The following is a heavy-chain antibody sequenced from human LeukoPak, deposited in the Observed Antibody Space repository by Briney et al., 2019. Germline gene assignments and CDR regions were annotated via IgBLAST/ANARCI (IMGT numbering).Heavy chain of an antibody. V-gene: IGHV4-59*01. J-gene: IGHJ4*02. CDR2: IYYSGST. CDR1: GGSISSYY. D-gene: IGHD3-9*01. CDR3: ARGGYGILTGYAFDY. Sequence: PSETLSLTCTVSGGSISSYYWSWIRQPPGKGLEWIGYIYYSGSTNYNPSLKSRVTISVDTSKNQFSLKLSSVTAADTAVYYCARGGYGILTGYAFDYWGQGTLVTVSS.